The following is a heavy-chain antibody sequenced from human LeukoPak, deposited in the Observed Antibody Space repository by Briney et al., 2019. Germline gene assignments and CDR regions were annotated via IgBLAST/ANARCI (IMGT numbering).Heavy chain of an antibody. D-gene: IGHD2-15*01. V-gene: IGHV3-7*01. CDR1: GFTFSHFW. CDR2: IKKTGSET. CDR3: AREDGYCSGGNCYSYFDS. Sequence: PGGSLRLSCAASGFTFSHFWMSWVRQAPGKGLEWVAYIKKTGSETYYVDYVKGRFTITRDNTRNSLFLQMYSLRAEDTAVYFCAREDGYCSGGNCYSYFDSWGQGTLVTVSS. J-gene: IGHJ4*02.